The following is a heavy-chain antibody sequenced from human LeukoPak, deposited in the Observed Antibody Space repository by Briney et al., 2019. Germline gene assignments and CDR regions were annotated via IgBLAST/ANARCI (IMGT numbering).Heavy chain of an antibody. J-gene: IGHJ4*02. CDR2: INEGGSEK. D-gene: IGHD2-2*01. V-gene: IGHV3-7*03. Sequence: PGGSLRLSCEASGLTYSRYWLTWVRQAPGKGLEWVANINEGGSEKNYVDSVKGGFTISRDKAKRALYLQMNNLRDDDTAVYHCVSRACTITACYVASWRCFDHWGQGNPVTVSS. CDR3: VSRACTITACYVASWRCFDH. CDR1: GLTYSRYW.